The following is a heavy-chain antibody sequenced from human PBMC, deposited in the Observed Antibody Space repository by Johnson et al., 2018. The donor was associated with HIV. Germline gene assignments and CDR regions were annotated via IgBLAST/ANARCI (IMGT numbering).Heavy chain of an antibody. J-gene: IGHJ3*02. CDR2: ISGSGGST. CDR1: GFTFSSYA. Sequence: VQLVESGGGLVQPGGSLRLSCAASGFTFSSYAMSWVRQAPGKGLEWVSAISGSGGSTYSADSVKGRFTISRDNSRNTLYLQMGSLRPEDMAVYYCARASALDIWGQGTMVTVSS. V-gene: IGHV3-23*04. CDR3: ARASALDI.